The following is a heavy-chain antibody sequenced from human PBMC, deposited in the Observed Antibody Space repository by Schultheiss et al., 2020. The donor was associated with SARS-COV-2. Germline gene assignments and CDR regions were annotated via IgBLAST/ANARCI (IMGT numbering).Heavy chain of an antibody. D-gene: IGHD5-18*01. J-gene: IGHJ6*02. CDR3: ARSMGTAMVSGMDV. CDR1: GGSISSYY. Sequence: SETLSLTCTVSGGSISSYYWSWIRQPPGKGLEWIGRIYTSGSTNYNPSLKSRVTISVDTSKNQFSLKLSSVTAADTAVYYCARSMGTAMVSGMDVWGQGTTVTVSS. V-gene: IGHV4-4*08. CDR2: IYTSGST.